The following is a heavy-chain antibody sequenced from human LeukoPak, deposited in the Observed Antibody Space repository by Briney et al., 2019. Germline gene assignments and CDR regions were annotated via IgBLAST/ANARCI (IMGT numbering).Heavy chain of an antibody. Sequence: PGGSLTLSCAASGFTFSSYRMNWVRQAPGKGLEWVSSISSSSSYIYYADSVKGRFTISRDNAKNSLYLQMNSLRAEDTAVYYCARDQGYSSGRELRDAFDIWGQGTMVTVSS. CDR2: ISSSSSYI. D-gene: IGHD6-19*01. J-gene: IGHJ3*02. CDR3: ARDQGYSSGRELRDAFDI. CDR1: GFTFSSYR. V-gene: IGHV3-21*01.